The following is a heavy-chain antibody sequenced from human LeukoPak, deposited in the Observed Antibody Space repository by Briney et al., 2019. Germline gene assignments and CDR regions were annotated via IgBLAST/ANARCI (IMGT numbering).Heavy chain of an antibody. CDR3: ARDGSGVWFDY. J-gene: IGHJ4*02. D-gene: IGHD3-10*01. CDR2: ISAYNGDT. CDR1: GYTFTNYG. V-gene: IGHV1-18*01. Sequence: GASVKVSCKASGYTFTNYGISWVRQAPGQGLEWMGWISAYNGDTNYAQKFQGRVTLTTDTSTSTAYMELRSLTSDDTAVYYCARDGSGVWFDYWGQGTLVTVSS.